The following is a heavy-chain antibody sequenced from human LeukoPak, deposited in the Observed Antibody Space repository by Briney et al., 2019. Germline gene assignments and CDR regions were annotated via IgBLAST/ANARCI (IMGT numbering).Heavy chain of an antibody. J-gene: IGHJ6*02. CDR3: ARDVYYGSGEYGMDV. CDR2: IYYSGST. D-gene: IGHD3-10*01. CDR1: GGSISSYY. Sequence: ASETLSLTCTVSGGSISSYYWSWIRQPPGKGLEWIGYIYYSGSTNYNPSLKSRVTISVDTSKDQFSLKLSSVTAADTAVYYCARDVYYGSGEYGMDVWSQGTTVTVSS. V-gene: IGHV4-59*01.